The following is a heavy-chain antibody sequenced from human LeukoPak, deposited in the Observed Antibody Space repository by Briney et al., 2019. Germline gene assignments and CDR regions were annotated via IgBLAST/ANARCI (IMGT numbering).Heavy chain of an antibody. CDR2: INHSGST. CDR3: AGRYFDWLRGIDP. Sequence: PSETLSLTCTVSSGLITYYWSWVRQPPGKGLEWIGYINHSGSTNYNPSLKSRVTISVDTSKNQFSLKLSSVTAADTAVYYCAGRYFDWLRGIDPWGQGTLVTVSS. V-gene: IGHV4-59*08. D-gene: IGHD3-9*01. CDR1: SGLITYY. J-gene: IGHJ5*02.